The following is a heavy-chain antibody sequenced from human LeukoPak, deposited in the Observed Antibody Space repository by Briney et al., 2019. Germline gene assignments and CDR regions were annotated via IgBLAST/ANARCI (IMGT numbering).Heavy chain of an antibody. V-gene: IGHV4-34*01. CDR1: GGSFSGYF. D-gene: IGHD4-17*01. CDR3: ARGPADGDYDYDY. CDR2: INHSGRS. Sequence: SETLSLTCAVYGGSFSGYFCIWIRQPPGKGLEWIGEINHSGRSNYNPSLKSRVTISVDTSKNQFSLKLSSVTAADTAVYYCARGPADGDYDYDYWGQGTLVTVSS. J-gene: IGHJ4*02.